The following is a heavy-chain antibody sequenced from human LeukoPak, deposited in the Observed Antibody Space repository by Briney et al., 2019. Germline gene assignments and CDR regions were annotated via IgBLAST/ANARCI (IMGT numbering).Heavy chain of an antibody. CDR1: GYAISSGYF. D-gene: IGHD3-22*01. CDR2: IYQSGRT. V-gene: IGHV4-38-2*01. CDR3: ARWGDRGSYYYDSSGYYLFDY. Sequence: KTSETLSLTCAVSGYAISSGYFWGWIRQPPGKGLEWIGSIYQSGRTHYNPSLKSRVTMSVDTAKNQFSLKLSPVTAADTAAYYCARWGDRGSYYYDSSGYYLFDYWGQGTLVTVSS. J-gene: IGHJ4*02.